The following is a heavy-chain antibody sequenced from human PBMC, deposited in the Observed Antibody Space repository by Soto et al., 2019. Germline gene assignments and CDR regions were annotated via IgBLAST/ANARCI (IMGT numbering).Heavy chain of an antibody. D-gene: IGHD2-2*01. Sequence: GGSLRLSCAASGFTFSSYAMSWVRQAPGKGLEWVSAISGSGGSTYYADSVKGRCTISRDNSKNTLYLQMNSLRAEDTAVYYCAKAYCISSXSCSPTYYYYGMDVWGQGTTLTVSS. V-gene: IGHV3-23*01. CDR2: ISGSGGST. CDR1: GFTFSSYA. CDR3: AKAYCISSXSCSPTYYYYGMDV. J-gene: IGHJ6*02.